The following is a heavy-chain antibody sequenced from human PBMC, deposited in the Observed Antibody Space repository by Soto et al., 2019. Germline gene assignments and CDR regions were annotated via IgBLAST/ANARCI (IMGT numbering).Heavy chain of an antibody. Sequence: QVQLVQSGAEVKKPGSSVKVSCKASGGTFSSYAISWVRQAPGQGLEWMGGIIPIFGTANYAQKFQGRVTITADESTSTAYMELSSLRSEDTAGYYCADQLVRGTYYYYYGMDVWGQGTTVTVSS. CDR3: ADQLVRGTYYYYYGMDV. V-gene: IGHV1-69*12. J-gene: IGHJ6*02. CDR2: IIPIFGTA. CDR1: GGTFSSYA. D-gene: IGHD6-6*01.